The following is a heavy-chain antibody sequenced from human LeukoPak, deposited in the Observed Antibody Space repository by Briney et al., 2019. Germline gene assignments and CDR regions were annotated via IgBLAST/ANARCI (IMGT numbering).Heavy chain of an antibody. D-gene: IGHD5-12*01. Sequence: SETLSLTCAVYGGSFSGYYWSWIRQPPGKGLEWIGEINHSGSTNYNPSLKSRVTISVDTSKNQFSLKLSSVTAADTAVYYCAKRKSGYGPYYYYMDVWGKGTTVTISS. CDR3: AKRKSGYGPYYYYMDV. V-gene: IGHV4-34*01. J-gene: IGHJ6*03. CDR2: INHSGST. CDR1: GGSFSGYY.